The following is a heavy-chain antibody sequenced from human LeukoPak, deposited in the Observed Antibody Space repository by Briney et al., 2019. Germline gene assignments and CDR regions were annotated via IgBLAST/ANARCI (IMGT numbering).Heavy chain of an antibody. V-gene: IGHV3-30*02. J-gene: IGHJ4*02. CDR1: GFTFSSYG. CDR2: IRYDGSNK. D-gene: IGHD6-19*01. CDR3: AKDLAGIAVAGTSDY. Sequence: GGSLRLSCAASGFTFSSYGMHWVRQAPGKGLEWVAFIRYDGSNKYYADSVKGRFTISRDNSKNTLYLQMSSLRAEDTAVYYCAKDLAGIAVAGTSDYWGQGTLVTVSS.